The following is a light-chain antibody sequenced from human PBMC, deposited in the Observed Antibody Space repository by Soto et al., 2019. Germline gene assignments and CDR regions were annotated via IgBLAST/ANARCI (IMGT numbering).Light chain of an antibody. CDR1: SSNIGAHYD. CDR2: GNS. J-gene: IGLJ1*01. V-gene: IGLV1-40*01. CDR3: QSYDNSLSVYV. Sequence: QSVLTQPPSVSGAPGQRVTISCTGSSSNIGAHYDVHWYQQLPGTAPKLLIYGNSNRPSGVPDRCSGSKSGTSASLAITGLQAEDDADYYCQSYDNSLSVYVFGTGTKLTVL.